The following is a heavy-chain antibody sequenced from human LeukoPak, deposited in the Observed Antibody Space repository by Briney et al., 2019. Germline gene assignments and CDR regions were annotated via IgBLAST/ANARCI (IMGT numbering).Heavy chain of an antibody. CDR1: GFTFDDYG. D-gene: IGHD6-19*01. CDR3: ARVSDISVAAYFDY. J-gene: IGHJ4*02. Sequence: PGGSLRLSCAGSGFTFDDYGMSWVRQAPGKGLEWVSGSNWNGGSRVYADSVKGRFTISRDNAKNSLYLQMNSLRAEDTALYYCARVSDISVAAYFDYWGQGTLVTVSS. V-gene: IGHV3-20*04. CDR2: SNWNGGSR.